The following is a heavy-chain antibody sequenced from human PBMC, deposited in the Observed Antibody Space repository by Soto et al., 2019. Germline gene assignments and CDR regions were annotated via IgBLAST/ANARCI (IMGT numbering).Heavy chain of an antibody. CDR1: ADTFTSYG. Sequence: ASVKVSCKAPADTFTSYGISWVRQAPGQGLEWMGWISAYNGNTNYAQKLQGRVTMTTDTSTSTAYMELRSLRSDDTAVYYCAREGRIVGATTFDYWGQGTLVTVSS. V-gene: IGHV1-18*01. D-gene: IGHD1-26*01. CDR3: AREGRIVGATTFDY. J-gene: IGHJ4*02. CDR2: ISAYNGNT.